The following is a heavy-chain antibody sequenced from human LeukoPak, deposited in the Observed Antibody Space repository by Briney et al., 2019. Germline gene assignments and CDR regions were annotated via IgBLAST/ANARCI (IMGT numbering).Heavy chain of an antibody. J-gene: IGHJ4*02. CDR2: ITNNADTT. V-gene: IGHV3-64D*06. D-gene: IGHD3-10*01. Sequence: AGGSLRPSCSASGFTFTAYSMYWVRQAPGKGLEYVSGITNNADTTYYADSVKGRFTISRDNSKNTLYLQMSSLRAEDTAVYSCVKGWVRGVLNYWGQGTLVTVSS. CDR3: VKGWVRGVLNY. CDR1: GFTFTAYS.